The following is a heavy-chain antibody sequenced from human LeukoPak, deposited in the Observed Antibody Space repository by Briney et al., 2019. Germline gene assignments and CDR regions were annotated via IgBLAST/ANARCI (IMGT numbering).Heavy chain of an antibody. Sequence: SETLSLTCTVSGGSISSGGYYWSWIRQHPGKGLEWIGYIYYSGSTYYNPSLKSRVTISVDTSKNQFSLKLSSVTAADTAVYYCARDSTMGPLRYPGGMDVWGQGTTVTVSS. D-gene: IGHD4-17*01. CDR3: ARDSTMGPLRYPGGMDV. CDR1: GGSISSGGYY. CDR2: IYYSGST. J-gene: IGHJ6*02. V-gene: IGHV4-31*03.